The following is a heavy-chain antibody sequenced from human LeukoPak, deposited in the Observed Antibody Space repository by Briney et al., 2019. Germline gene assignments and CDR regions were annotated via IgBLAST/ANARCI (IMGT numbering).Heavy chain of an antibody. V-gene: IGHV3-30*03. CDR3: ARRPVAAEYFQH. CDR2: ISYDESKI. Sequence: GGSLRLSCAASGFTFSSYSMNWVRQAPGEGLEWVAVISYDESKIYYAVSVKGRFTISRDLSTNTLYLQMNSLTTEDTAMYFCARRPVAAEYFQHWGQGTLVTVSS. J-gene: IGHJ1*01. CDR1: GFTFSSYS. D-gene: IGHD6-25*01.